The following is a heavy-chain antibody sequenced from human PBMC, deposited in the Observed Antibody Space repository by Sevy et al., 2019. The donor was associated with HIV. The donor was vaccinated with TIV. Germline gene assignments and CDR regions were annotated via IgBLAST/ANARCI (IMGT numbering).Heavy chain of an antibody. CDR1: GFSLSTSGVG. CDR2: IYWDDDK. Sequence: SGPTLVKPTQTLTLTCTFSGFSLSTSGVGVGWIRQPPGKALEWLALIYWDDDKRYSPSLKSRLTLTKDTSKNQVVLTMTNMDPVDTATYYCAHSKSGTTESTDLDYWGQGTLVTVSS. J-gene: IGHJ4*02. V-gene: IGHV2-5*02. CDR3: AHSKSGTTESTDLDY. D-gene: IGHD2-8*02.